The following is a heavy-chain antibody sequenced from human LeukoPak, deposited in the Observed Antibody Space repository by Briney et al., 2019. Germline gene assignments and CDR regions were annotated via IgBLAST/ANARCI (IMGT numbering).Heavy chain of an antibody. V-gene: IGHV4-59*01. CDR3: ARGRSFDN. CDR1: VGSISRYY. J-gene: IGHJ4*02. Sequence: SETLSLTCTVSVGSISRYYWSWIRQPPGKGLEWIGNIYDRGSTKYNPSLKSRVTISVDTSKNQFSLRLSSVTAADTAVYYCARGRSFDNWGQGTLVTVSS. CDR2: IYDRGST.